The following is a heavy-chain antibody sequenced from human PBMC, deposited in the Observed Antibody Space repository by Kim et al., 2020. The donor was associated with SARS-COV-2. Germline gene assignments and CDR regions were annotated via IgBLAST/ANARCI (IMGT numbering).Heavy chain of an antibody. CDR1: GFSFSTYW. CDR2: IKQGGSEK. D-gene: IGHD1-26*01. CDR3: ARLPNSLAFDY. J-gene: IGHJ4*02. Sequence: GGSLRLSCAASGFSFSTYWMSWVRQAPGKGLEWVASIKQGGSEKYYADSVKGRFTISRDDAKNSLFLQVSSLRAEDTAVYYCARLPNSLAFDYWGQGTPVTVSS. V-gene: IGHV3-7*03.